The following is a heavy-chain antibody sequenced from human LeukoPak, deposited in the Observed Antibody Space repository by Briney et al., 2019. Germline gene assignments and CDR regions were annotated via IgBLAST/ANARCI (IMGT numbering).Heavy chain of an antibody. CDR2: VYYTGRT. CDR1: ADSISTSNYY. CDR3: ATTPHYEGGGFDI. V-gene: IGHV4-39*01. J-gene: IGHJ3*02. D-gene: IGHD3-16*01. Sequence: SETLSLTCTVSADSISTSNYYWGWLRQPPGTGVEWIGSVYYTGRTYDNPSLKSRVTISVDTSKNQFSLKLTSVTAADTAVYYCATTPHYEGGGFDIWGQGTMVTVSS.